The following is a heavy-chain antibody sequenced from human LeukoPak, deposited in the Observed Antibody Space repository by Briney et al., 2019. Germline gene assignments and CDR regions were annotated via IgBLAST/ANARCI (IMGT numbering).Heavy chain of an antibody. D-gene: IGHD5-18*01. CDR3: ATGLEGASYFSYYMDV. V-gene: IGHV1-69*02. CDR1: GGTFSSYT. J-gene: IGHJ6*03. Sequence: SVKVSCKASGGTFSSYTISWVRQAPGQGLEWMGRIIPILGIANYAQKFQGRVTITADKSTSTAYMELSSLRSEDTAVYYCATGLEGASYFSYYMDVWGNGTTVTVSS. CDR2: IIPILGIA.